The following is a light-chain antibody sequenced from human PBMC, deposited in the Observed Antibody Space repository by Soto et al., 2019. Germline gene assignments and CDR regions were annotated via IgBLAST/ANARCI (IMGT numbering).Light chain of an antibody. V-gene: IGKV2-30*01. CDR2: RVS. CDR1: QSLVYSDGNTY. Sequence: DVVMTQSPLSLPVTLGQPASISCRSSQSLVYSDGNTYLNRFQQRPGQSPRRLIYRVSSRDSGVPDRFSGSGSGTDFTLNISRVEAEDVGVYYCLQGTHWPWTFGHGTKVEI. CDR3: LQGTHWPWT. J-gene: IGKJ1*01.